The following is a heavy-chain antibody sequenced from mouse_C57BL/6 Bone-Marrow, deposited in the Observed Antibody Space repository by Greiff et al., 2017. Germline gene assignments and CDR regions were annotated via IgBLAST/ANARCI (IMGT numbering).Heavy chain of an antibody. CDR2: INPNYGTT. Sequence: EVQLVESGPELVKPGASVKISCKASGYSFTDYNMNWVKQSNGKSLEWIGVINPNYGTTSYNQKFKGKATLTVDQSSSTAYMQLNSLTSEDSAGYYCARGYDYDYAMDYWGQGTSVTVSS. J-gene: IGHJ4*01. CDR1: GYSFTDYN. V-gene: IGHV1-39*01. CDR3: ARGYDYDYAMDY. D-gene: IGHD2-4*01.